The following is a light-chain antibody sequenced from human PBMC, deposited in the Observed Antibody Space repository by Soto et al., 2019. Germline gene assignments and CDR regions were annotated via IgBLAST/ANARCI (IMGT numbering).Light chain of an antibody. J-gene: IGKJ1*01. CDR1: QSVSSTF. CDR3: QQCDSSVT. V-gene: IGKV3-20*01. Sequence: EIVLTQSPGSLSLSPGERATLSCRASQSVSSTFFAWYQQRPGQAPRLLMYGASSRATGIPERFSGSGSGTDFTLTLSRLEPEDFAVYYCQQCDSSVTFGQGTKVEIK. CDR2: GAS.